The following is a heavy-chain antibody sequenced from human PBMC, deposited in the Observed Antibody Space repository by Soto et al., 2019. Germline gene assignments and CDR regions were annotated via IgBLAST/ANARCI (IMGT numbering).Heavy chain of an antibody. CDR2: ISGSGVST. CDR1: GFTFSSYA. J-gene: IGHJ4*02. D-gene: IGHD3-22*01. CDR3: AKSPGMYYYDSSGYYHYDY. V-gene: IGHV3-23*01. Sequence: GGSLRLSCAASGFTFSSYAMSWVRQAPGEGLERVSAISGSGVSTYYADSVKGRFTISRDNSKNTLYLQMNSLRAEDTAVYYCAKSPGMYYYDSSGYYHYDYWGQGTLVTVSS.